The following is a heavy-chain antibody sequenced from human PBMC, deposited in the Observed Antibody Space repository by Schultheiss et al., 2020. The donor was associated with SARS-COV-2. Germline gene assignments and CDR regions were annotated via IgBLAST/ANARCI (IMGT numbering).Heavy chain of an antibody. CDR2: IYYSGST. V-gene: IGHV4-61*08. CDR3: TRDYGYSYALNPYWYFDL. CDR1: GGSISSGGYY. D-gene: IGHD5-18*01. J-gene: IGHJ2*01. Sequence: SETLSLTCTVSGGSISSGGYYWSWIRQPPGKGLEWIGYIYYSGSTNYNPSLKSRVTISVDTSKNQFSLKLSSVTAADTAVYYCTRDYGYSYALNPYWYFDLWGRGTLVTVSS.